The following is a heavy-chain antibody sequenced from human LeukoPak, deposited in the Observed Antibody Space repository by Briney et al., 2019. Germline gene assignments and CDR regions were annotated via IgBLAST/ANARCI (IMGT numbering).Heavy chain of an antibody. V-gene: IGHV3-7*03. J-gene: IGHJ4*02. Sequence: PGGSLRLSCAASGFTFSDYWLSWFRQAPGKGLKWVANIREDGGEKYYVDSVKGRFTISRDNAKNSLFLQINSLRAEDTAVYYCARTLMGGGALDYWGQGTLVTVSS. D-gene: IGHD3-10*01. CDR3: ARTLMGGGALDY. CDR1: GFTFSDYW. CDR2: IREDGGEK.